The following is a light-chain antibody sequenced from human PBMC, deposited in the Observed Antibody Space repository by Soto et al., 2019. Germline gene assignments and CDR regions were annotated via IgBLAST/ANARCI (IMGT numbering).Light chain of an antibody. J-gene: IGKJ1*01. CDR1: QGISTW. Sequence: DIPMTQFPSSVSASVGDRVNITCRASQGISTWLAWYQQKPERAPKSLIYGASRLQSGVPPRFSGSGSETDFTLTISGLQPEDFATYYCQQYDRYPRTFGQGTKVEIK. V-gene: IGKV1D-16*01. CDR2: GAS. CDR3: QQYDRYPRT.